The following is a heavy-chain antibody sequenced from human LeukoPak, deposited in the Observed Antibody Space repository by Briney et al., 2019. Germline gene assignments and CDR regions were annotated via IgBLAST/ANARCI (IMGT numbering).Heavy chain of an antibody. CDR1: GGSISSYY. V-gene: IGHV4-59*01. CDR2: ISYIGST. D-gene: IGHD6-19*01. CDR3: ARGRVYSSGWYWDY. J-gene: IGHJ4*02. Sequence: SETLCPTCTVPGGSISSYYWSWIRQPPGKGLEWIGYISYIGSTNYNPSLTSRVTISVDTSKNHLYLKLNSVTAADTAVYYCARGRVYSSGWYWDYWGQGTLVTVSS.